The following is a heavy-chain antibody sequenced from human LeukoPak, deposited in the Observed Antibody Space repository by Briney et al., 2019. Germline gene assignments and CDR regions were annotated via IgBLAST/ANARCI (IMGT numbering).Heavy chain of an antibody. D-gene: IGHD3-9*01. V-gene: IGHV4-34*01. CDR2: INHSGST. J-gene: IGHJ5*02. CDR1: GGSFSGYY. CDR3: AGSYYDILTGPNNWFDP. Sequence: SETLSLTCAVYGGSFSGYYWSWIRQPPGKGLEWIGEINHSGSTNYNPSLKSRVTISVDTSKNQFSLKLSSVTAADTAVYYCAGSYYDILTGPNNWFDPWGHGTLVTVSS.